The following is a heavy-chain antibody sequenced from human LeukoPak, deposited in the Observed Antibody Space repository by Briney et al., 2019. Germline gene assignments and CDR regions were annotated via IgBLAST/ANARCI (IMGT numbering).Heavy chain of an antibody. V-gene: IGHV3-30-3*02. J-gene: IGHJ4*02. CDR1: GFTFSSYT. D-gene: IGHD5-18*01. CDR2: ISYDGSNE. Sequence: PGRSLRLSCVASGFTFSSYTMYWVRQAPGKGLEWVAVISYDGSNEYYADSVKGRFTISRDNSKNTLYLQMNSLRAEDTAVYYCAKHSSRYSYGLISPPDSYWGQGTLVTVSS. CDR3: AKHSSRYSYGLISPPDSY.